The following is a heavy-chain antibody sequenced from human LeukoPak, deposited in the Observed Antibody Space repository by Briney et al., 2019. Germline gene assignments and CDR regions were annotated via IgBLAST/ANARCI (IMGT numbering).Heavy chain of an antibody. CDR3: AGEDNSSGYRPFDI. CDR1: GYTFTGYY. CDR2: INPNNGGT. J-gene: IGHJ3*02. V-gene: IGHV1-2*06. Sequence: ASVKVSCKASGYTFTGYYIHWVRQAPGQGPDWMGRINPNNGGTNYAQKFQGRVTMTRDMSMSTAYMELSRLRSDDTAVYYCAGEDNSSGYRPFDIWGQGTMVTVPS. D-gene: IGHD3-22*01.